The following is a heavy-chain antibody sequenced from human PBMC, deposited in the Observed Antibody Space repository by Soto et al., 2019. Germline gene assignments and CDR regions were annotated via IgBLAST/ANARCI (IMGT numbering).Heavy chain of an antibody. CDR1: GFTFSSYW. D-gene: IGHD6-6*01. J-gene: IGHJ6*02. CDR3: TRSGSSPYYYGMDV. CDR2: MNSDGSST. Sequence: EVQLVESGGGLVQPGGSLRLSCAASGFTFSSYWMHWVRQAPGKGLVWVSRMNSDGSSTNYADSVKGRFTISRDNARNTLFLQMDTLRAADTAVYYCTRSGSSPYYYGMDVWGQGTTVTVSS. V-gene: IGHV3-74*01.